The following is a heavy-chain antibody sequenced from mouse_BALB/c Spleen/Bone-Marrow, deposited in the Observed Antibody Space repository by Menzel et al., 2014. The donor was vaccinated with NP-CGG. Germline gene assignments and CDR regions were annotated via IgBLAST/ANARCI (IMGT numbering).Heavy chain of an antibody. Sequence: VQLQQSGAELVKPGASVKLSCKASGYTFTSYYMYWVKPRPGQGLEWIGEINPSNGGTNLNEKFKSKATLTVDKSSSTAYMQLSSLTSEDSAVYYCTRGRRDAMDYWGQGTSVTVSS. CDR3: TRGRRDAMDY. V-gene: IGHV1S81*02. CDR2: INPSNGGT. J-gene: IGHJ4*01. CDR1: GYTFTSYY.